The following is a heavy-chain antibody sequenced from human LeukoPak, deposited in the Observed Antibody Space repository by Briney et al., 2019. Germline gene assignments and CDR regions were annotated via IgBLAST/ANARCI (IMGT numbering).Heavy chain of an antibody. CDR1: GDSIGSGPCH. V-gene: IGHV4-39*01. CDR3: AYRGGFGWFFEN. D-gene: IGHD2-15*01. Sequence: SETLSLTCNVSGDSIGSGPCHLGWIRQPPGKGLEWIGTISYSGTTFNNPSLKSRVTMAVDPSKNQFSLKLSSVTATDMAVYYCAYRGGFGWFFENWGQGTLVTVST. J-gene: IGHJ4*02. CDR2: ISYSGTT.